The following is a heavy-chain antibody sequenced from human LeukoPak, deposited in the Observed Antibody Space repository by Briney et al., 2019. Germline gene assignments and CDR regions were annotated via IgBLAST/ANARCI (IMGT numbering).Heavy chain of an antibody. CDR3: ARVLRSVLTGTDAFDI. Sequence: GGSLRLSCAASVFTFSDYNMTWIRQAPGKGLGWEWVAYITSSGRSTLYADSVKGRFTISRDNAKNSLYLQMNSLRPEDTAVYYCARVLRSVLTGTDAFDIWGQGTRVTVFS. J-gene: IGHJ3*02. V-gene: IGHV3-11*04. D-gene: IGHD2-21*02. CDR2: ITSSGRST. CDR1: VFTFSDYN.